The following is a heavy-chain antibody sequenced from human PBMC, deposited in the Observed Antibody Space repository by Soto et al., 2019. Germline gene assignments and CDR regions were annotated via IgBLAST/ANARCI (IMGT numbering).Heavy chain of an antibody. J-gene: IGHJ6*02. V-gene: IGHV1-18*01. CDR1: GYTFTSYG. Sequence: GASVKVSCKASGYTFTSYGISWVRQAPGQGLEWMGWISAYNGNTNYAQKLQGRVTMTTDTSTSTAYMELSSLRSEDTAVYYCGVAARYYYYYGMDVWGQGTTVTVSS. CDR2: ISAYNGNT. D-gene: IGHD6-6*01. CDR3: GVAARYYYYYGMDV.